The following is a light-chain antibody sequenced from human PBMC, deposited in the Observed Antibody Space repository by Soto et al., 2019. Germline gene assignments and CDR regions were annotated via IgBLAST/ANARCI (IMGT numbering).Light chain of an antibody. CDR2: EVS. Sequence: QSVLTQPPSVSGSPGQSITISCTGTSSDVGGYDYVSWYQQHPGKAPKLMIYEVSNRPSGVSNRFSGSKSGNTASLTISGLHADDSAYYYCTSYASSSNVFGTGTKVTVL. V-gene: IGLV2-14*01. J-gene: IGLJ1*01. CDR1: SSDVGGYDY. CDR3: TSYASSSNV.